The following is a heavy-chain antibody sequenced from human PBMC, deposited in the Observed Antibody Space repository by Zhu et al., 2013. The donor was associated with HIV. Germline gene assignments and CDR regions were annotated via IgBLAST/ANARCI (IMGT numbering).Heavy chain of an antibody. CDR3: VRDSEDSSGWYDFYS. CDR2: ISGSSTYI. J-gene: IGHJ5*01. D-gene: IGHD6-19*01. CDR1: GFIFTSCS. Sequence: EVQLVESGGGLVKPGGSLRLSCAASGFIFTSCSMSWVRQAPGKGLEWVSSISGSSTYIYHADSVKGRFTISRDNTKNSLYLQMNSLRAEDTAVYYCVRDSEDSSGWYDFYSWGQGTLVTVSS. V-gene: IGHV3-21*06.